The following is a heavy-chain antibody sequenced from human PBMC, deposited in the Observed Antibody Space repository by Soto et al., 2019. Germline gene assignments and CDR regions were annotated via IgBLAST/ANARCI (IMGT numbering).Heavy chain of an antibody. CDR2: IYSGGST. J-gene: IGHJ4*02. Sequence: PGGSLRLSCAASGFTVSSNYMSWVRQAPGKGLEWVSVIYSGGSTYYADSVKGRFTISRDNSKNTLYLQMNSLRAEDSVVYYCARDGDCSGGRCYSFEYWGQGALVTVSA. CDR1: GFTVSSNY. CDR3: ARDGDCSGGRCYSFEY. V-gene: IGHV3-66*01. D-gene: IGHD2-15*01.